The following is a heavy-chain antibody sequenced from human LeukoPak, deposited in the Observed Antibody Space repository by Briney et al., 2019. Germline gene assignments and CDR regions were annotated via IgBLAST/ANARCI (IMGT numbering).Heavy chain of an antibody. Sequence: GESLKISCKGSGYSFNTYWIAWVRQMPGKGLEWMGIIYPADSDTRYSPSFQGQVTISADKSISTAYLQWSSLEASDTAMYYCARPLIFITMVRGLKRDAFDIWGQGTMVTVSS. CDR3: ARPLIFITMVRGLKRDAFDI. D-gene: IGHD3-10*01. CDR2: IYPADSDT. V-gene: IGHV5-51*01. J-gene: IGHJ3*02. CDR1: GYSFNTYW.